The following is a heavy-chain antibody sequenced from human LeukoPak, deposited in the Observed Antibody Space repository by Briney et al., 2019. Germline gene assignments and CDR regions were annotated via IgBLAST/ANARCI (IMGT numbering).Heavy chain of an antibody. J-gene: IGHJ4*02. D-gene: IGHD3-3*01. CDR2: IWYDGSNK. V-gene: IGHV3-33*01. CDR3: AREGYDFWSGYSAFDY. Sequence: PGGSLRLSCAASGFTFSSYGMHWVRQAPGKGLEWVAVIWYDGSNKYYADSVKGRFTISRDNSKNTLYLQMNSLRAEDTAVYYCAREGYDFWSGYSAFDYWGQGTLVTVSS. CDR1: GFTFSSYG.